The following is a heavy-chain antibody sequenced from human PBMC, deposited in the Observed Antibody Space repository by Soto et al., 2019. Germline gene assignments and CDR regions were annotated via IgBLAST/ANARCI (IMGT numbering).Heavy chain of an antibody. CDR1: GGTFNNFA. CDR3: ARGTYCRGIGCCGGYYSYYDMDV. J-gene: IGHJ6*02. CDR2: IIPIFDSP. Sequence: QVQLVQSGAEVKKPGSSVKVSCKASGGTFNNFAINWVRLAPGQGLEWMGGIIPIFDSPNYAQKFKDRVTITADKSTTTAYMELSSLTSDDTAIYYCARGTYCRGIGCCGGYYSYYDMDVWGQGTTVSVSS. V-gene: IGHV1-69*06. D-gene: IGHD2-15*01.